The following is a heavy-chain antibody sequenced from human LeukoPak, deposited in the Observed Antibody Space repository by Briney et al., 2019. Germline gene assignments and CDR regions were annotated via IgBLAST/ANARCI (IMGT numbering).Heavy chain of an antibody. Sequence: SETLSLTCTVSGGSISSYYWSWIRQPPGKGLEWIGYIYYSGSTNYNPSLKSRVTISVGTSKNQFSLKLSSVTAADTAVYYCARSYYDFWSGYYTEGNYGMDVWGQGTTVTVSS. CDR2: IYYSGST. V-gene: IGHV4-59*01. CDR1: GGSISSYY. CDR3: ARSYYDFWSGYYTEGNYGMDV. J-gene: IGHJ6*02. D-gene: IGHD3-3*01.